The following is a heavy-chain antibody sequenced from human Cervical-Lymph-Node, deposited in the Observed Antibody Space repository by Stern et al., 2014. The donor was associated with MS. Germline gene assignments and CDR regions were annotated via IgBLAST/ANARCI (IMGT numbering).Heavy chain of an antibody. D-gene: IGHD3-22*01. CDR2: IIPIFGTA. Sequence: VQLEESGAEVKKPGSSVKVSCKASGGTFSSYAISWVRQAPGQGLEWMGGIIPIFGTANYAQKFQGRVTITADESTSTAYMELSSLRSEDTAVYYCAREDYDSSGYDLETFDPWGQGTLVTVSS. J-gene: IGHJ5*02. V-gene: IGHV1-69*01. CDR3: AREDYDSSGYDLETFDP. CDR1: GGTFSSYA.